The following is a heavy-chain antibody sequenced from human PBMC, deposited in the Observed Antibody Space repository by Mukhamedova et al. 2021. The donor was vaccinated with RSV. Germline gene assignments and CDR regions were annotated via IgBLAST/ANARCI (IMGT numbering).Heavy chain of an antibody. CDR2: ISSSGSTI. V-gene: IGHV3-11*01. J-gene: IGHJ4*02. D-gene: IGHD3-10*01. Sequence: IRQAPGKGLEWVSYISSSGSTIYYADSVKGRFTISRDNAKNSLYLQMNSLRAEDTAVYYCARDVDGSGSYCRFDYWGQGTLVTVSS. CDR3: ARDVDGSGSYCRFDY.